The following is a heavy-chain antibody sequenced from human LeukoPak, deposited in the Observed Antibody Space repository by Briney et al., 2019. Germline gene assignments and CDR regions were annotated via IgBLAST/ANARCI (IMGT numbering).Heavy chain of an antibody. D-gene: IGHD3-22*01. CDR3: ATASYDYP. Sequence: GGSLRLSCATSGFSFSNAWMNWVRQAPGKGLEWVGRIRSNSDGGTIDYAASVKDRFTLSRDDSKDTLYLQLNSLQTADTAVYYCATASYDYPWGQGTLVTVSS. V-gene: IGHV3-15*07. CDR2: IRSNSDGGTI. J-gene: IGHJ5*02. CDR1: GFSFSNAW.